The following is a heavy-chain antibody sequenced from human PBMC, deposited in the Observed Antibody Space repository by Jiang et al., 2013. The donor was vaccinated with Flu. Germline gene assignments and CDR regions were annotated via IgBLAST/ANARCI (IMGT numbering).Heavy chain of an antibody. CDR1: GGSISSSSYY. J-gene: IGHJ5*02. D-gene: IGHD6-19*01. CDR3: ARHRRVPGIAVDWFDP. Sequence: GLVKPSETLSLTCTVSGGSISSSSYYWGWIRQPPGKGLEWIGSIFYSGSTYYNPSLKSRVTISVDTSKNQFSLRLNSVTAADTAVYYCARHRRVPGIAVDWFDPWGQGTLVTVSS. CDR2: IFYSGST. V-gene: IGHV4-39*01.